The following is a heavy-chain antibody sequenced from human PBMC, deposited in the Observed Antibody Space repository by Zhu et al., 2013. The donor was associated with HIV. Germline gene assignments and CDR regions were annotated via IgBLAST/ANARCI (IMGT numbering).Heavy chain of an antibody. CDR2: INPNSGVT. J-gene: IGHJ3*02. V-gene: IGHV1-2*02. CDR3: ARGSVVVVVITDDAFDI. Sequence: QVQLVQSAAEVTKPGASVKVSCKASGYTFTGYFLHWVRQAPGQGLEWMGWINPNSGVTKYAQRSQGRVTMTRDTSISTAFMELSSLRSDDTAVYYCARGSVVVVVITDDAFDIWGQGTMVTVSS. D-gene: IGHD3-22*01. CDR1: GYTFTGYF.